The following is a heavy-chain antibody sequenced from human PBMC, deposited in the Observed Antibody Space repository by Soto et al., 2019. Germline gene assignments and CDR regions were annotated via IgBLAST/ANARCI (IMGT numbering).Heavy chain of an antibody. CDR2: INHSGST. D-gene: IGHD6-19*01. J-gene: IGHJ4*02. CDR3: AGGIAVAGNPFDY. V-gene: IGHV4-34*01. CDR1: GGSFSGYY. Sequence: QVQLQQWGAGLLKPSETLSLTCAVYGGSFSGYYWSWIRQPPGKGLEWIGGINHSGSTNYNPSLKSRVTISVDTSKNQFSLKLSSVTAADTAVYYCAGGIAVAGNPFDYWGQGTLVTVSS.